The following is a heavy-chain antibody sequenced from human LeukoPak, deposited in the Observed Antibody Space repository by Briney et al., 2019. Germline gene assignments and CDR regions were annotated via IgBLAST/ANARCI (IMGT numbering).Heavy chain of an antibody. CDR1: RFSSSNYW. V-gene: IGHV3-74*01. Sequence: GGSLRLSCAASRFSSSNYWMHWVRQAPGKGLVWVSRVKSDGSNPSYADSVEGRFTISRDNAENMLYLQMNTLGAEDTAVYYCARDIVSGSGSLDYWGQGTLVTVSS. D-gene: IGHD3-10*01. CDR3: ARDIVSGSGSLDY. CDR2: VKSDGSNP. J-gene: IGHJ4*02.